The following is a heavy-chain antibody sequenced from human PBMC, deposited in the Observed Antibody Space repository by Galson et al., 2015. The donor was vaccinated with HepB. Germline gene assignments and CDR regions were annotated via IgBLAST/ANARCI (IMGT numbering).Heavy chain of an antibody. V-gene: IGHV1-24*01. CDR3: ATRELEPYYFDY. CDR1: GYTLTELS. CDR2: FDPEDGET. J-gene: IGHJ4*02. D-gene: IGHD1-1*01. Sequence: SVTVSCKVSGYTLTELSMHWVRQAPGKGLEWMGGFDPEDGETIYAQKFQGRVTMTEDTSTDTAYMELSSLRSEDTAVYYCATRELEPYYFDYWGQGTQVTVSS.